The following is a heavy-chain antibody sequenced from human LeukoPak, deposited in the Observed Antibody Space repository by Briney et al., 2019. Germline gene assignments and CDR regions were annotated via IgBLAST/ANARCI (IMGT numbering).Heavy chain of an antibody. Sequence: SETLSLTCTVSGDSITSSAFYWGWIRQAPGKGLEWIGNIFHGGNTHYNPSLKSRVTISVDTSKNQFSLKLSSVTAADTAVYYCARGPERYCSGGSCYSRSDYYYGMDVWGQGTTVTVSS. CDR1: GDSITSSAFY. CDR2: IFHGGNT. D-gene: IGHD2-15*01. V-gene: IGHV4-39*07. CDR3: ARGPERYCSGGSCYSRSDYYYGMDV. J-gene: IGHJ6*02.